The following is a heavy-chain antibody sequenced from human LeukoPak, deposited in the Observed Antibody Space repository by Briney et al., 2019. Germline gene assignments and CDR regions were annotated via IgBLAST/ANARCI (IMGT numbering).Heavy chain of an antibody. CDR2: IYACGST. V-gene: IGHV4-61*02. J-gene: IGHJ4*02. CDR3: ASEGLAVAGNFLY. Sequence: PSETLSLTCTVSGGSIGSGAYYWSWIRQPAGKGPEWIGRIYACGSTNYNPSLKSRVTISVDTSENQFSLNLRSVTAADTAVYYCASEGLAVAGNFLYWGQGALVTVSS. CDR1: GGSIGSGAYY. D-gene: IGHD6-19*01.